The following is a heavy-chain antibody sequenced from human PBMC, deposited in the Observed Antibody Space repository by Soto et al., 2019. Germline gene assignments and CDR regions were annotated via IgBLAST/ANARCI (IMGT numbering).Heavy chain of an antibody. V-gene: IGHV3-74*01. CDR3: TRGPRPISTGTGAY. D-gene: IGHD3-10*01. CDR2: IYNDRSYT. CDR1: GFIFKMYW. Sequence: EVQLVESGGGLVPPGGSVRLSCAASGFIFKMYWMHWVRQTPGKGLVWISRIYNDRSYTDYADSVKGRFTISRDNVNDTLYLQMNNLRAEDSGLYYCTRGPRPISTGTGAYWGQGTQVTVSS. J-gene: IGHJ4*02.